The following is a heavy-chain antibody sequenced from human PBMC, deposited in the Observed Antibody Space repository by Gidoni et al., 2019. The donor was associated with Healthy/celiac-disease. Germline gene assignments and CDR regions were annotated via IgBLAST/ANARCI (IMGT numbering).Heavy chain of an antibody. CDR3: ARCGGDCYYYYYMDV. CDR2: ISSSSSYI. CDR1: GFTSSSYS. D-gene: IGHD2-21*01. J-gene: IGHJ6*03. V-gene: IGHV3-21*01. Sequence: EVQLVESGGGLVTPGGSLRLSCAASGFTSSSYSMNWVRQAPGKGLEWVSSISSSSSYIYYADSVKGRFTISRDNAKNSLYLQMNSLRAEDTAVYYCARCGGDCYYYYYMDVWGKGTTVTVSS.